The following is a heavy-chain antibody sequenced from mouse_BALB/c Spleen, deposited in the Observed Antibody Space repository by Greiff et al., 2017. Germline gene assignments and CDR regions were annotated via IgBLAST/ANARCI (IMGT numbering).Heavy chain of an antibody. CDR3: TRPYGYDGWFAY. CDR1: GYTFTSYY. D-gene: IGHD2-2*01. CDR2: INPSNGGT. Sequence: VQLQQPGAELVKPGASVKLSCKASGYTFTSYYMYWVKQRPGQGLEWIGGINPSNGGTNFNEKFKSKATLTVDKSSSTAYMQLSSLTSEDSAVYYCTRPYGYDGWFAYWGQGTLVTVSA. J-gene: IGHJ3*01. V-gene: IGHV1S81*02.